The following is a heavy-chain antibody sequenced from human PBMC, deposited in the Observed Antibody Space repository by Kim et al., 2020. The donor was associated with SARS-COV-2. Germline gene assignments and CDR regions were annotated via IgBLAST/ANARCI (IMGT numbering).Heavy chain of an antibody. CDR3: ARDVCGGDCYSGYYYGMDV. V-gene: IGHV4-39*07. Sequence: SETLSLTCTVSGGSISSSSYYWGWIRQPPGKGLEWIGSIYYSGSTYYNPSLKSRVTISVDTSKNQFSLKLSSVTAADTAVYYCARDVCGGDCYSGYYYGMDVWGQGTTVTVSS. D-gene: IGHD2-21*02. CDR2: IYYSGST. CDR1: GGSISSSSYY. J-gene: IGHJ6*02.